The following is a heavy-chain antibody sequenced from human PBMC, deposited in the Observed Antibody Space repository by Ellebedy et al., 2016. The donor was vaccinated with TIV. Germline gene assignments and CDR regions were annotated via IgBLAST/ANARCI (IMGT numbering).Heavy chain of an antibody. D-gene: IGHD3-22*01. V-gene: IGHV1-46*01. CDR1: GYTFTGYY. CDR2: INPSGGST. CDR3: ARDWAGGVEDSGYYSGGMDV. Sequence: ASVKVSCKASGYTFTGYYMHWVRQAPGQGLEWMGIINPSGGSTSYAQKFQGRVTMTRDTSTSTVYMELSSLRSEDTALYYCARDWAGGVEDSGYYSGGMDVWGQGTTVTVSS. J-gene: IGHJ6*02.